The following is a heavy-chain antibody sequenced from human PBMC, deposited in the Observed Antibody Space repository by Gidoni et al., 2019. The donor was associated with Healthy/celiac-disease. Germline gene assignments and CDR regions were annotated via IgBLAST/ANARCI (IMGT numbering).Heavy chain of an antibody. V-gene: IGHV4-30-2*01. Sequence: QLQLQESGSGLVKPSQTLSLTCAVPGGSISSGGYSWSWIRQPPGKGLEWIGYIYHSGSTYYNPSLKSRVTISVDRSKNQFSLKLSSVTAADTAVYYCARDAHDGGSGYYLYWYFDLWGRGTLVTVSS. CDR1: GGSISSGGYS. J-gene: IGHJ2*01. CDR2: IYHSGST. CDR3: ARDAHDGGSGYYLYWYFDL. D-gene: IGHD3-3*01.